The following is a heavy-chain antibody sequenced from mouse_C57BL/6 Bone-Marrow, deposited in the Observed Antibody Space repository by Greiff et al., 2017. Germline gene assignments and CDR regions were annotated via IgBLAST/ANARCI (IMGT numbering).Heavy chain of an antibody. CDR3: ARQPDYYGSSYYFDY. J-gene: IGHJ2*01. D-gene: IGHD1-1*01. Sequence: LEESGPELVKPGASVKISCKASGYAFSSSWMNWVKQRPGKGLEWIGRIYPGDGDTNYNGKFKGKATLTADKSSSTAYMQLSSLTSEDSAVYFCARQPDYYGSSYYFDYWGQGTTLTVSS. V-gene: IGHV1-82*01. CDR1: GYAFSSSW. CDR2: IYPGDGDT.